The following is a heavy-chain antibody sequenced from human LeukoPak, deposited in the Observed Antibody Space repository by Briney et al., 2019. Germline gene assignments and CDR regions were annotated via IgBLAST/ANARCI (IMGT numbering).Heavy chain of an antibody. CDR3: AKWDYYDSSGYYYFDY. Sequence: GGPLRLSCAASGFTFSSYAMSWVRQAPGKGLEWVSAISGSGGSTYYADSVKGRFTISRDNSKNTLYLQMNSLRAEDTAVYYCAKWDYYDSSGYYYFDYWGQGTLVTVSS. D-gene: IGHD3-22*01. CDR1: GFTFSSYA. V-gene: IGHV3-23*01. J-gene: IGHJ4*02. CDR2: ISGSGGST.